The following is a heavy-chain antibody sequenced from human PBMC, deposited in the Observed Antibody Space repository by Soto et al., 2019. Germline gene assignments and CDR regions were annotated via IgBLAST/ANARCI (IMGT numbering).Heavy chain of an antibody. V-gene: IGHV1-69*06. CDR1: GGTFSSYA. CDR3: ARDRPQRAESAFDI. Sequence: GASVKVSCKASGGTFSSYAISWVRQAPGQGLEWMGGIIPIFGTANYAQKFQCRVTITADKSTITSYMELSSLRSEDTAVYYCARDRPQRAESAFDIWGQGTMVPVSS. J-gene: IGHJ3*02. CDR2: IIPIFGTA.